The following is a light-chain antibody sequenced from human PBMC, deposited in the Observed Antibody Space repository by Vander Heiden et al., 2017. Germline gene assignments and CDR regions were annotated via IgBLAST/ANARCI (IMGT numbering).Light chain of an antibody. J-gene: IGLJ3*02. V-gene: IGLV2-14*01. CDR1: SSDVGGHNY. Sequence: QSALTQPASASGSPGQSITISCTRTSSDVGGHNYVSWYQQHPGNAPILMIYDVSNRPSGVSNRFSGSKSGNTASLTISGLQAEDEADYYCSSYTSSSTWVFGGGTKLTVL. CDR3: SSYTSSSTWV. CDR2: DVS.